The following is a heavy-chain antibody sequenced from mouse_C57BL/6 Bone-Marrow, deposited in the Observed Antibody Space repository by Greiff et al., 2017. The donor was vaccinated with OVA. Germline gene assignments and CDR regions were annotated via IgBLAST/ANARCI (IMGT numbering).Heavy chain of an antibody. CDR1: GYTFTSYW. Sequence: QVQLQQPGAELVRPGSSVKLSCKASGYTFTSYWMHWVKQRPIQGLEWIGNINPSDSETHYNQKFKDKATLTVDNSSSTAYLQLSSLTSEDSAVYYCARSVDSTGDYFDYWGQGTTLTVSS. J-gene: IGHJ2*01. CDR3: ARSVDSTGDYFDY. D-gene: IGHD2-5*01. V-gene: IGHV1-52*01. CDR2: INPSDSET.